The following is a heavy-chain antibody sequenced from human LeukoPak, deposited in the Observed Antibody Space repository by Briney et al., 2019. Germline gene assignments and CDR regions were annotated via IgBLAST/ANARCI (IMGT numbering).Heavy chain of an antibody. CDR1: GFTFSSYD. CDR2: VSGSGGSA. D-gene: IGHD4-11*01. Sequence: GGSLRLSCAASGFTFSSYDMSWVRQAPGKGLEWVSAVSGSGGSAYYADSVKGRFTISRDNSKNTLYLQMNSLRAEDTAVYYCANLAVTTWARSAFDIWGQGTMVTVSS. CDR3: ANLAVTTWARSAFDI. V-gene: IGHV3-23*01. J-gene: IGHJ3*02.